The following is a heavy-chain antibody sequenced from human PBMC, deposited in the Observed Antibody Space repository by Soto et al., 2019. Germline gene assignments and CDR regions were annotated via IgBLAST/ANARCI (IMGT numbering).Heavy chain of an antibody. V-gene: IGHV3-21*01. J-gene: IGHJ4*02. D-gene: IGHD6-13*01. CDR1: GFTFSSYS. CDR2: ISSSSSYI. CDR3: GRGKIAAAGYFDY. Sequence: EVQLVESGGGLVKPGGSLRLSCAASGFTFSSYSMNWVRQAPGKGLEWVSSISSSSSYIYYADSVKGRFTISRDNAKNSLYLQMNSLRAEDTAVYYCGRGKIAAAGYFDYWGQGTLVTVSS.